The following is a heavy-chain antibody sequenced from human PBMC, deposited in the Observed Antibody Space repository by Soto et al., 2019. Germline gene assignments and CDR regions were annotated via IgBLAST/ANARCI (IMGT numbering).Heavy chain of an antibody. J-gene: IGHJ4*02. CDR2: VFYRGNT. Sequence: PSETLSLTCIVSGGSISRSPYYWGWIRQTPGKGLEWIASVFYRGNTFYNPSLQSRVTISIDTSKNQFTLSLSSVTAADTAVYYCARRHYSDNSRIWWGQGTLVTVSS. CDR3: ARRHYSDNSRIW. CDR1: GGSISRSPYY. V-gene: IGHV4-39*01. D-gene: IGHD3-22*01.